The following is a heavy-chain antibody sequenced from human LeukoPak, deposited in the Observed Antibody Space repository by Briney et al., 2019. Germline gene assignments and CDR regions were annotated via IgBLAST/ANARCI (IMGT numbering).Heavy chain of an antibody. CDR3: AREDTAMARYFDY. J-gene: IGHJ4*02. CDR2: ISSSGSTI. D-gene: IGHD5-18*01. V-gene: IGHV3-11*04. Sequence: GGSLRLSCAASGFTFSDYYMSWIRQAPGKGLEWVSYISSSGSTIYYADTVKGRFTITRDNAKNSLYLQMKSLRAEDTAVYYCAREDTAMARYFDYWGQGTLVTVFS. CDR1: GFTFSDYY.